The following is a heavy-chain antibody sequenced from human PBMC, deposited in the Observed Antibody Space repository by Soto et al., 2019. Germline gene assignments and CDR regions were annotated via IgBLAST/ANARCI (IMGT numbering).Heavy chain of an antibody. CDR1: GFTFSSYG. D-gene: IGHD3-10*01. CDR2: ISYDGSNK. Sequence: QVQLVESGGGVVQPGRSLRLSCAASGFTFSSYGMHWVRQAPGKGLEWVAVISYDGSNKYYADSVKGRFTISRDNSKNTXXLQMNSLRAEDTAVYYCAKNTGDVDYYGSGRALDYWGQGTLVTVSS. CDR3: AKNTGDVDYYGSGRALDY. V-gene: IGHV3-30*18. J-gene: IGHJ4*02.